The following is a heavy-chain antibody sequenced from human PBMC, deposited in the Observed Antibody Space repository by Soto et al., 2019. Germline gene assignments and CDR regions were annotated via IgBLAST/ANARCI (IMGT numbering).Heavy chain of an antibody. CDR2: MNPNSGNT. J-gene: IGHJ4*02. Sequence: QVQLVQSGAEVKKPGASVKVSCKASGYTFTSYDINWVRQATGQGLEWMGWMNPNSGNTANAQNFQGRVTMTTNTSINTAYMELSSLRSEDTAVYYCARGQPGVTVTGHFDYWGQGTLVTVSS. CDR3: ARGQPGVTVTGHFDY. CDR1: GYTFTSYD. V-gene: IGHV1-8*01. D-gene: IGHD4-17*01.